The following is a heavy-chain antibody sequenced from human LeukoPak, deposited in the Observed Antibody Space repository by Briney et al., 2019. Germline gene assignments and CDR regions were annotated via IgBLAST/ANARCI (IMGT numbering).Heavy chain of an antibody. D-gene: IGHD3-10*01. Sequence: ASVKVSCKASGYSFPGYYIHWVRQAPGQGLEWMGWINPNSGVTKYAQKFQGRVIMTRDTSITTVYMGLSRLKSDDTAVYYCARDLSTHVRIDGFGELSSPSHNYFDYWGQGSLVTVS. J-gene: IGHJ4*02. CDR1: GYSFPGYY. CDR2: INPNSGVT. CDR3: ARDLSTHVRIDGFGELSSPSHNYFDY. V-gene: IGHV1-2*02.